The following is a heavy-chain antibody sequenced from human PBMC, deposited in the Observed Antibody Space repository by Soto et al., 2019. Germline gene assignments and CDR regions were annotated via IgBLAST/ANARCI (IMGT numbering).Heavy chain of an antibody. J-gene: IGHJ4*02. CDR2: IYYSGST. CDR3: ASSNDYSNYDIDY. V-gene: IGHV4-39*02. CDR1: GGSISSSSYY. D-gene: IGHD4-4*01. Sequence: PSETLSLTCTVFGGSISSSSYYWGWIRQPPGKGLEWIGSIYYSGSTYYNPSLKGRVTISVDTSKNHFSLKLSSVTAADKAVYYCASSNDYSNYDIDYWGQGTLVTVSS.